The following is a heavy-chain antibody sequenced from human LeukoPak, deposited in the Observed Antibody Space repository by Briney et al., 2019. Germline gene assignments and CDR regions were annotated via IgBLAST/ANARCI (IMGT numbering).Heavy chain of an antibody. CDR3: ARGYRRDPCFDD. CDR2: ISGSGSRT. CDR1: GLTFSSYA. V-gene: IGHV3-23*01. Sequence: GGSLRLSCVASGLTFSSYAMSWVRQAPGKGLEWVSSISGSGSRTYYADSVKGRFTISRDNSKNTLYLQMNSLRAEDTAVYYCARGYRRDPCFDDWGQGTRVTVSS. D-gene: IGHD3-16*02. J-gene: IGHJ4*02.